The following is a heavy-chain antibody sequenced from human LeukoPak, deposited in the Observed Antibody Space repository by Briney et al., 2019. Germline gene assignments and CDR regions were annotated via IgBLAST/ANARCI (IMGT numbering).Heavy chain of an antibody. V-gene: IGHV3-23*01. CDR1: GFTFSTSA. Sequence: PGGSLRLSCAASGFTFSTSALSWVRQAPGKGLEWVSGISGTGGSTYYADSVKGRFTISRDNSKNTLCLQMNSLRAEDTAVYYCAKDLNLIVVVPAARRVRFDYMDVWGKGTTVTVSS. CDR2: ISGTGGST. CDR3: AKDLNLIVVVPAARRVRFDYMDV. J-gene: IGHJ6*03. D-gene: IGHD2-2*01.